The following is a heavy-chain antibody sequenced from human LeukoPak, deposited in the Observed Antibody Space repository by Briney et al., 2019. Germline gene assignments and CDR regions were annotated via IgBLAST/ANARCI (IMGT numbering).Heavy chain of an antibody. V-gene: IGHV3-23*01. Sequence: PGGSLRLSCAASGFIFSGYSMSWVRQAPGKGLEWVSVITGSGGNTYYADSVKGRFTISKDNSKNTVYLQMSSLRVDDMAVYYCAKAASSSWPSYYYGMDVWGQGTTVTVSS. CDR1: GFIFSGYS. CDR3: AKAASSSWPSYYYGMDV. J-gene: IGHJ6*02. CDR2: ITGSGGNT. D-gene: IGHD6-13*01.